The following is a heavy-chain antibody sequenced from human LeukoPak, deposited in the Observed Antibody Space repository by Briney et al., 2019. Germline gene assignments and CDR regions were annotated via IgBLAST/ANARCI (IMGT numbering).Heavy chain of an antibody. Sequence: PGGSLRLSCAASGFTFTDYAIHWARQAPGKGLEWVAVISYDGDHKYYPDSVKGRFTISRDNSKNTVYLQMNSLRVEDTAVYFCAREYYSGNYYVFDYWGQGTLVTVSS. D-gene: IGHD1-26*01. CDR1: GFTFTDYA. V-gene: IGHV3-30-3*01. J-gene: IGHJ4*02. CDR2: ISYDGDHK. CDR3: AREYYSGNYYVFDY.